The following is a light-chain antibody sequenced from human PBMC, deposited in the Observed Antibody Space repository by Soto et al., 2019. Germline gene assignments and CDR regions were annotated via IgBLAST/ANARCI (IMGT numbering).Light chain of an antibody. Sequence: DIQMTQSPSTLSASVGDRVTITCRASQSISSWLAWYQQKPGKAPKLLIYDASSLESGVPSRFSGSGSVTEFTLAISSLHPDDFATYYCQQYNSYPWTFGQGTKVEIK. J-gene: IGKJ1*01. CDR3: QQYNSYPWT. CDR1: QSISSW. V-gene: IGKV1-5*01. CDR2: DAS.